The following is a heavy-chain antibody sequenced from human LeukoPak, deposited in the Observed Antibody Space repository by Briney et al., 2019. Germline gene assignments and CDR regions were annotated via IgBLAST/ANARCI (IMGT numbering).Heavy chain of an antibody. CDR2: IWSDGSNK. D-gene: IGHD3-22*01. V-gene: IGHV3-33*01. CDR1: GFTFSSYG. CDR3: ARVGYYDSSGYLFDY. Sequence: GGSLRLSCAASGFTFSSYGMHWVRQAPGKGLEWVAVIWSDGSNKYYADSVKGRFTISRDNSKNTLYLQMNSLRAEDTAVYYCARVGYYDSSGYLFDYWGQGTLVTVSS. J-gene: IGHJ4*02.